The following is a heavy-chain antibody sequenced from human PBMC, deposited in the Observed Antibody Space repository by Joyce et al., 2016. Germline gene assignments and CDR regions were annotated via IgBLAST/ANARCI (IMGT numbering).Heavy chain of an antibody. V-gene: IGHV1-18*01. D-gene: IGHD3-22*01. J-gene: IGHJ3*02. Sequence: QVQLVQSGSEVKKPGASVEVSCKASGYIFTTYGISWVRQAPGQGFEWMGWISAYHGNTKDAQKFQGRVTMTIDTSTSTADMELESLRSDDTAVYYCARDIHYYNSSGYYWGAFDIWGQGTMVSVSS. CDR1: GYIFTTYG. CDR3: ARDIHYYNSSGYYWGAFDI. CDR2: ISAYHGNT.